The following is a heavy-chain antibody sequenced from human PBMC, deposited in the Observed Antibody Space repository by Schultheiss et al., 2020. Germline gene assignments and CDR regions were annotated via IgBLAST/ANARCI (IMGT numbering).Heavy chain of an antibody. CDR1: GFTFDDYA. CDR3: ARAEA. Sequence: GGSLRLSCAASGFTFDDYAMHWVRQAPGKGLEWVSGISWNSGSIGYADSVKGRFTISRDNAKNSLYLQMNSLRVEDTAVYFCARAEAWGQGTTVTVSS. V-gene: IGHV3-9*01. CDR2: ISWNSGSI. J-gene: IGHJ6*02.